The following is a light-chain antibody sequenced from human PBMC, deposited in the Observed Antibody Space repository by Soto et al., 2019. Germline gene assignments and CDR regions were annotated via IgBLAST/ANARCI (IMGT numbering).Light chain of an antibody. CDR1: SSDVGTYNY. J-gene: IGLJ2*01. CDR2: EVS. V-gene: IGLV2-14*01. CDR3: NPYSTSSHPPVV. Sequence: QSALTQPASVSGSPGQSITISCTGTSSDVGTYNYVSWYQQHPGKAPKLMVYEVSNRPSGVSNRFSGSKSGNTASLTISGLPGEDEGDYYCNPYSTSSHPPVVFGGGTKLTVL.